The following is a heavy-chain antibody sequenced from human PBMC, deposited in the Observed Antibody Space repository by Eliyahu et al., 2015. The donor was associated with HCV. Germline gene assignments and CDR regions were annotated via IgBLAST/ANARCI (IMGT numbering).Heavy chain of an antibody. CDR1: GGSFSGYY. CDR3: ARANEYSSSYGWFDP. Sequence: QVQLQQWGAGLLKPSETLSLTCAVYGGSFSGYYWSWIRQPPGKGLEWIGEINHSGSTNYNPSLKSRVTISVDTSKNQFSLKLSSVTAADTAVYYCARANEYSSSYGWFDPWGQGTLVTVSS. V-gene: IGHV4-34*01. CDR2: INHSGST. J-gene: IGHJ5*02. D-gene: IGHD6-6*01.